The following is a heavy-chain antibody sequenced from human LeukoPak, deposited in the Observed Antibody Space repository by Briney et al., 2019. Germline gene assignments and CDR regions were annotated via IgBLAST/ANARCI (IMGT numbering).Heavy chain of an antibody. V-gene: IGHV1-69*06. J-gene: IGHJ3*02. CDR3: ARDQTYYGSGSDAFDI. CDR1: GGTFSSYA. D-gene: IGHD3-10*01. CDR2: IIPIFGTA. Sequence: SVKVSCKASGGTFSSYAISWVRQAPGQGLEWMGGIIPIFGTANYAQKFQGRVTITADKSTSTAYMELSSLRSEDSAVYYCARDQTYYGSGSDAFDIWGQGTMVTVSS.